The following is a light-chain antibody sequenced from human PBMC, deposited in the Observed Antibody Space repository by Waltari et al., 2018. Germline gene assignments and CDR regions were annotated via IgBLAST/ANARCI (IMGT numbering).Light chain of an antibody. J-gene: IGLJ3*02. Sequence: QSALTQPASVSGSPGQSVTISCTGTSSASVYYDFVSWYQQHPGKAPKLIIFDVTTRPSGVSNRFSGSKSGSTASLTISGLQAEDEADYFCSSYPRTGTWLFGGGTKLTVL. CDR2: DVT. CDR1: SSASVYYDF. CDR3: SSYPRTGTWL. V-gene: IGLV2-14*03.